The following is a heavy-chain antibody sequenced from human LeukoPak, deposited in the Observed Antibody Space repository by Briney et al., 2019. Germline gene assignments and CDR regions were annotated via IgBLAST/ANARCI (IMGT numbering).Heavy chain of an antibody. CDR1: GFNFSSYS. V-gene: IGHV3-21*01. J-gene: IGHJ4*02. CDR2: ISSISSYI. D-gene: IGHD4-17*01. Sequence: GGSLRLSCAASGFNFSSYSMNWLRQAPAKGLEGVASISSISSYIYYAASVKGRFTIFSDNAKNSLYLQTNTLRAEDTALYYCAREPIRRNTVTKQSAYWGQGTLVTVSS. CDR3: AREPIRRNTVTKQSAY.